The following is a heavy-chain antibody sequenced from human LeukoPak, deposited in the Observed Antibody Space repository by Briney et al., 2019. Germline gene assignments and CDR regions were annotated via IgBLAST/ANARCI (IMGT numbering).Heavy chain of an antibody. Sequence: KPGGSLRLACAASGFIFSDYYTAWIRQAPGKGREWVSWITSSGSTMYYADSVKGRFTISRDNSKKSLYIQMNSLRAEDTAVYFCARGRYYYDSSGVDAFSVWGQGTMVTVSS. CDR2: ITSSGSTM. CDR3: ARGRYYYDSSGVDAFSV. J-gene: IGHJ3*01. CDR1: GFIFSDYY. D-gene: IGHD3-22*01. V-gene: IGHV3-11*01.